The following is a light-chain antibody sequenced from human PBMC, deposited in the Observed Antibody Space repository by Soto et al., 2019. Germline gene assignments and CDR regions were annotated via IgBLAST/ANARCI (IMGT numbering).Light chain of an antibody. CDR3: QQYYSFPRT. CDR2: AAS. Sequence: DIQMTRSPSSPSASVGDRVIITCRASQSIRKYLNWYQQKPGKAPELLIYAASTLQSGVPSRFSGSGSGTDFTLTISCLQSEDFATYYCQQYYSFPRTFGQGTKVDIK. CDR1: QSIRKY. V-gene: IGKV1-39*01. J-gene: IGKJ1*01.